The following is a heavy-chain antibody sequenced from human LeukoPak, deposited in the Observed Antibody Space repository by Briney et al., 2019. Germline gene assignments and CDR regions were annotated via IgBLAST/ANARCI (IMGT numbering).Heavy chain of an antibody. CDR1: GFTFSSYS. CDR2: ISSSSSAI. CDR3: ARDRVGYPKYYFDY. V-gene: IGHV3-48*02. J-gene: IGHJ4*02. Sequence: PGGSLRLSCAASGFTFSSYSMNWVRQAPGKGLEWVSYISSSSSAIYYADSVKGRFTTSRDNAKNSLYLQMNSLRDEDTAVYYCARDRVGYPKYYFDYWGQGTLVTVSS. D-gene: IGHD5-12*01.